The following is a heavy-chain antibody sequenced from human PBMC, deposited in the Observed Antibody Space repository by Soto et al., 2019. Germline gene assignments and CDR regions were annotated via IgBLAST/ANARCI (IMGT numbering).Heavy chain of an antibody. V-gene: IGHV1-8*01. Sequence: QVQLVQSGAEVKKPGDSVKVCCKASGYTFTNYDINWVRQATGQGLEWMGWMNPNSGHTAYAQKFQGRVTMTRNTSISTAYMELSSLRSEDTAVYYCARGHHWNFPEFDYWGQGTLVTVSS. CDR3: ARGHHWNFPEFDY. CDR2: MNPNSGHT. J-gene: IGHJ4*02. D-gene: IGHD1-7*01. CDR1: GYTFTNYD.